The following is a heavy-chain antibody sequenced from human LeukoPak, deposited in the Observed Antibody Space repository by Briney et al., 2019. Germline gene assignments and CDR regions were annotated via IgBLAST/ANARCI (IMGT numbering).Heavy chain of an antibody. V-gene: IGHV4-34*01. D-gene: IGHD6-13*01. Sequence: PSETLSLTCAVYGGSFSGYYWGWIRQPPGKGLEWIGEINHSGSTKYNPSLKSRVTISVDTSKNQFSLKLSSVTAADTAVYYCARGPSTRRRYSSSWYAGGWFDPWGQGTLVTVSS. CDR1: GGSFSGYY. CDR3: ARGPSTRRRYSSSWYAGGWFDP. CDR2: INHSGST. J-gene: IGHJ5*02.